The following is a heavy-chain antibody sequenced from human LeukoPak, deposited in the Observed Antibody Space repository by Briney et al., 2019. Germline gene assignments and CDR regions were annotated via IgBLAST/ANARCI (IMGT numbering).Heavy chain of an antibody. D-gene: IGHD2-15*01. J-gene: IGHJ4*02. CDR1: GGSISSYH. CDR2: IYPSGTT. CDR3: ASGSDSWGNQPKYYFDY. V-gene: IGHV4-4*07. Sequence: PSETLSLTCTVSGGSISSYHWIWIRQPAGKGLEWIGRIYPSGTTDRNPSLRSRVTMSLDTSKNQFSLKLTSVTAADTAIYYCASGSDSWGNQPKYYFDYWGQGALVTVSS.